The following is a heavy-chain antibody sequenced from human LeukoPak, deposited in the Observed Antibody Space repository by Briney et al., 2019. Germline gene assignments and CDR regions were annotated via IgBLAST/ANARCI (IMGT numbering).Heavy chain of an antibody. J-gene: IGHJ4*02. V-gene: IGHV3-53*05. CDR1: GFTVSSNY. Sequence: GGSLRLSCAASGFTVSSNYISWVRQAPGKGLEWVSIIYSGGSTYYADSVKGRFTISRDNSKNTLYLQMNSLRAEDTAVYYCAKDQAVFYCSGGSCYTFDYWGQGTLVTVSS. CDR2: IYSGGST. CDR3: AKDQAVFYCSGGSCYTFDY. D-gene: IGHD2-15*01.